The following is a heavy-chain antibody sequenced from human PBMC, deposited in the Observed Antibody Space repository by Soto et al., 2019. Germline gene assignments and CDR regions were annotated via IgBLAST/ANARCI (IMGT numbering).Heavy chain of an antibody. D-gene: IGHD6-6*01. J-gene: IGHJ4*02. CDR1: GGTFSSYT. CDR2: IIPILGIA. Sequence: QVQLVQSGAEVKKPGSSVKVSCKASGGTFSSYTISWVRQAPGQGLEWMGRIIPILGIANYAQKFQGRVTITADKSTSTAYMELSSLRSEDTAVYYCARGGSIAAREPVIYYFDYWGQGTLVTVSS. V-gene: IGHV1-69*02. CDR3: ARGGSIAAREPVIYYFDY.